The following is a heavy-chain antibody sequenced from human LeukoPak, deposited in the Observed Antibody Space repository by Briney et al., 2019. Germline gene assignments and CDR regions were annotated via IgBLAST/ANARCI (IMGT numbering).Heavy chain of an antibody. J-gene: IGHJ4*02. V-gene: IGHV1-3*01. Sequence: ASVKVSCKASGYTFTSYAMHWVRQAPGQRLEWMGWINAGNGNTKYSQKFQGRVTMTEDTSTDTAYMELSSLRSEDTAVYYCATDLRDGYFFDYWGQGTLVTVSS. CDR3: ATDLRDGYFFDY. CDR2: INAGNGNT. D-gene: IGHD5-24*01. CDR1: GYTFTSYA.